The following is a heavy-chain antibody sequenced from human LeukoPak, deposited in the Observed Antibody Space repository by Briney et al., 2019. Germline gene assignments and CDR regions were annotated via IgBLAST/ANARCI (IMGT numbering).Heavy chain of an antibody. D-gene: IGHD3-9*01. CDR3: ARPHSYYDILTGYDQDYFDY. Sequence: ASVKVSCKASGYTFTSYGISWVRQAPGQGLEWMGWISAYNGNTNYAQKLQGRVTMTTDTSTSTAYMELRSLRSDDTAVYYCARPHSYYDILTGYDQDYFDYWGRGTLVTVSS. CDR2: ISAYNGNT. J-gene: IGHJ4*02. V-gene: IGHV1-18*04. CDR1: GYTFTSYG.